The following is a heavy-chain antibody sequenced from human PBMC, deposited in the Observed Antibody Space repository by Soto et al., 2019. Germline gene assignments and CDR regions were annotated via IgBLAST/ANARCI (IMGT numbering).Heavy chain of an antibody. Sequence: GGSLRLSCSASGFTFSSYAMSWVRQAPGKGLEWDSAISGSGGSTYYADSVKGRFTISRDNSKNTLYLQMNSLRAEDTAVYYCAKDYSQLTLARYFQHWGQGTLVTVSS. CDR3: AKDYSQLTLARYFQH. D-gene: IGHD6-6*01. V-gene: IGHV3-23*01. J-gene: IGHJ1*01. CDR2: ISGSGGST. CDR1: GFTFSSYA.